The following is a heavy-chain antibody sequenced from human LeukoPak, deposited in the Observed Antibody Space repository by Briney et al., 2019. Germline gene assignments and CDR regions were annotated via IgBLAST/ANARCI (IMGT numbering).Heavy chain of an antibody. Sequence: GGSLRLSCAASGFTFSSNYMSWVRQAPGKGLEWVSLIYSGGSTFYADSVKGRFTISRDNSKNTLYLQMNSLRAEDTAVYYCAKRRGLELTYYYHMDVWGKGTTVTVSS. D-gene: IGHD1-7*01. CDR1: GFTFSSNY. V-gene: IGHV3-53*01. CDR2: IYSGGST. J-gene: IGHJ6*03. CDR3: AKRRGLELTYYYHMDV.